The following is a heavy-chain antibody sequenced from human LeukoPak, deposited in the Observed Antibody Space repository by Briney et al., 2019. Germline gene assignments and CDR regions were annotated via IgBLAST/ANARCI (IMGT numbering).Heavy chain of an antibody. CDR3: AGLSIVVVPRATRYFDL. D-gene: IGHD2-2*01. V-gene: IGHV4-4*09. J-gene: IGHJ2*01. Sequence: TSGSTNYNPSLKSRVTISIDASKNQFSLRLSSVTAADTAVYYCAGLSIVVVPRATRYFDLWGRGTLVTVSS. CDR2: TSGST.